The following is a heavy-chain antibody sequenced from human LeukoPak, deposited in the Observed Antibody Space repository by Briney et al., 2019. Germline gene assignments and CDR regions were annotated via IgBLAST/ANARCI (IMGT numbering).Heavy chain of an antibody. J-gene: IGHJ4*02. CDR3: AKRPSDYGDYVTYFDY. CDR2: ISDDGRSK. D-gene: IGHD4-17*01. CDR1: GFSFISYG. Sequence: PGGSLRLSCAASGFSFISYGMHWVRQAPGKGLEWVGVISDDGRSKDYADSVKGRFTISRDNSKDTLYLQMNSLRAEDTAVYYCAKRPSDYGDYVTYFDYWGQGTLVTVCS. V-gene: IGHV3-30*18.